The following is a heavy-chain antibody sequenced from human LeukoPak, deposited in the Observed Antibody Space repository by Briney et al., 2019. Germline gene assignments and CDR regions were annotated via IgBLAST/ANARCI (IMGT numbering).Heavy chain of an antibody. Sequence: GGSLRLSCTVSGFSVSTSGMSWVRQAQGKGLQTISAISVDGDSAYYADSVKGRFTISRDNSQNTLYLQMNSLGVEDTAVYYCAQGYSSGWYPHWGQGSLVSVSS. CDR2: ISVDGDSA. CDR3: AQGYSSGWYPH. V-gene: IGHV3-23*01. D-gene: IGHD6-19*01. CDR1: GFSVSTSG. J-gene: IGHJ4*02.